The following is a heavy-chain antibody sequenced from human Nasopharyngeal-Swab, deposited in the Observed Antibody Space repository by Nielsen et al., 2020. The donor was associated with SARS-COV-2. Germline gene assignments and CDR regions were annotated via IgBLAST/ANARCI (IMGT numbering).Heavy chain of an antibody. CDR2: VFYTAT. CDR1: GASISNRTYY. J-gene: IGHJ4*02. CDR3: VRDESGDYLGLPFDS. V-gene: IGHV4-39*07. Sequence: SETLSLTCSVSGASISNRTYYWGWIRQSPEKGLQWIGTVFYTATYYNPSLQSRVTISVDTSKNQFSLKLTSVTAADTAVYYCVRDESGDYLGLPFDSWGPGTLVTVSS. D-gene: IGHD4-17*01.